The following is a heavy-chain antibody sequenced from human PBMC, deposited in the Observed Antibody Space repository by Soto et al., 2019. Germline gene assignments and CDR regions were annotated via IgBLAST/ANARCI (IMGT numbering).Heavy chain of an antibody. CDR3: ATSYDSGFDP. J-gene: IGHJ5*02. Sequence: QLQLVQSGAEVERPGASVRVSCKAYGYAFSKYGISWIRQAPGQGLEWMGWIRPDNGDTNYAQKFQGRVTMTTDTSSNTADKELRSLGSDDTAVYYCATSYDSGFDPWGQGTLVSVSS. CDR1: GYAFSKYG. D-gene: IGHD5-12*01. CDR2: IRPDNGDT. V-gene: IGHV1-18*04.